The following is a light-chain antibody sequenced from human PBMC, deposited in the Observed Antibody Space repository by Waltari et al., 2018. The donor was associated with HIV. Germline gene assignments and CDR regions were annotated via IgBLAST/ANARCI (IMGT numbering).Light chain of an antibody. CDR3: QQYYSTVRT. Sequence: DIVMTQSPDSLAVSLGERASIHCESSQSVLYSSNNKNYLAWYQQKPGQPPRLLIHWASIRESGVPDRFRGSGSGTDFTLTTSSLQPEDVAVYYCQQYYSTVRTFGQGTKVEI. CDR2: WAS. CDR1: QSVLYSSNNKNY. V-gene: IGKV4-1*01. J-gene: IGKJ1*01.